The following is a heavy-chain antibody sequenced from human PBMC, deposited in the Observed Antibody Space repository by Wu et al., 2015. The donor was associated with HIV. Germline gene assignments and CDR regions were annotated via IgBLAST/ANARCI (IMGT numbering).Heavy chain of an antibody. Sequence: QVQLVQSGPEVKKPGASVKVSCKASGYTFTSYGISWVRQAPGQGLEWMGWISVYNGNTNYAQKVQGKSHHDRRQYPRAQPTWKVEEPEILTTHGRVYCAKVRXGEASLWPGGQETAFDISGAKGQWSSSSS. J-gene: IGHJ3*02. CDR1: GYTFTSYG. CDR2: ISVYNGNT. CDR3: AKVRXGEASLWPGGQETAFDIS. V-gene: IGHV1-18*01. D-gene: IGHD3-10*01.